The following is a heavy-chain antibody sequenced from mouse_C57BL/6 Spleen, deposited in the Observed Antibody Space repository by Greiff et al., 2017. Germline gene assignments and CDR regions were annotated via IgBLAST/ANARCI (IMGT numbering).Heavy chain of an antibody. Sequence: VQLQQSGPELVKPGASVKISCKASGYTFTDYYMNWVKQSHGKSLEWIGDINPNNGGTSYNQKFKGKATLTVDNTSSTAYMERRSLTSEDSAVYYCARRGSYYSNGFAYWGQGTLVTVSA. V-gene: IGHV1-26*01. CDR1: GYTFTDYY. CDR2: INPNNGGT. D-gene: IGHD2-5*01. CDR3: ARRGSYYSNGFAY. J-gene: IGHJ3*01.